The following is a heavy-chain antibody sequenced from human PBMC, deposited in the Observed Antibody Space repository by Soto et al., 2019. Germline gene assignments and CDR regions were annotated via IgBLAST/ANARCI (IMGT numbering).Heavy chain of an antibody. CDR1: GGSFSVYY. CDR3: ATVGAEYSSSGDQNYGIDV. D-gene: IGHD6-6*01. Sequence: PAETLSLTCAVYGGSFSVYYWSLIRQPPGKGLEWIGEINHSGSTNYNPSLKSRVTISVDTSRNQFSLKLRSVTAADTAVYYCATVGAEYSSSGDQNYGIDVWGKGATVTVSS. CDR2: INHSGST. V-gene: IGHV4-34*01. J-gene: IGHJ6*04.